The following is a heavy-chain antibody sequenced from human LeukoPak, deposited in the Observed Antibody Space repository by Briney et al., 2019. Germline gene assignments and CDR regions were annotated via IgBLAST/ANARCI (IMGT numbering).Heavy chain of an antibody. J-gene: IGHJ4*02. CDR1: GFTFSSYA. Sequence: PGGSLRLSCAASGFTFSSYAMHWVRQAPGKGLEWVGRSRNKANSYTTEYAASVKGRFAISRDDSKNSLYLQMNSLKTEDTAVYYCTRVSYYGSGHLFDYWGQGTLVTVSS. CDR3: TRVSYYGSGHLFDY. D-gene: IGHD3-10*01. CDR2: SRNKANSYTT. V-gene: IGHV3-72*01.